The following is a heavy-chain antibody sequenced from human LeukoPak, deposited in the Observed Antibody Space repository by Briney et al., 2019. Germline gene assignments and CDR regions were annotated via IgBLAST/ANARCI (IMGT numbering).Heavy chain of an antibody. J-gene: IGHJ6*03. CDR1: GGTFSRYA. V-gene: IGHV1-69*05. D-gene: IGHD6-13*01. CDR2: IIPIFGTA. Sequence: SVKVSCKASGGTFSRYAISWVRQAPGQGLEWMGGIIPIFGTANYAQKFQGRVTITTDESTSTAYMELSSLRSEDTAVYYCARARRIAAAGTYYYYYMDVWGKGTTVTVSS. CDR3: ARARRIAAAGTYYYYYMDV.